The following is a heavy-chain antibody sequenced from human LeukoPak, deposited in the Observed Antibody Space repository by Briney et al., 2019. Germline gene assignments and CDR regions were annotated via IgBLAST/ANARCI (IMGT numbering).Heavy chain of an antibody. CDR2: IYYSGST. CDR3: ARAKSQRGYTYGPHTYFDY. D-gene: IGHD5-18*01. J-gene: IGHJ4*01. CDR1: GCSISSGDYS. V-gene: IGHV4-30-4*01. Sequence: SQTLSLTCTVSGCSISSGDYSWSWIRQPPGQGLEGIGYIYYSGSTYYNPSLKSRVTISVDTSQKQFSLKLNSVTAADTAVYYCARAKSQRGYTYGPHTYFDYWGQGTLVTVSS.